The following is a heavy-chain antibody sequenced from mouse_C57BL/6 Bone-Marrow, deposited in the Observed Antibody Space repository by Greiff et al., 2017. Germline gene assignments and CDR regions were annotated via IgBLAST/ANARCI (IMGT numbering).Heavy chain of an antibody. CDR1: GFSLTSYG. V-gene: IGHV2-2*01. J-gene: IGHJ3*01. CDR2: IWSGGSK. Sequence: VKLMESGPGLVQPSQSLSITCTVSGFSLTSYGVHWVRQSPGKGLEWLGVIWSGGSKDYNAAFISSLSISKDNSKSQVFFIMNSLQADDTAIYYCAGNFFAYWGQGTLVTVSA. CDR3: AGNFFAY.